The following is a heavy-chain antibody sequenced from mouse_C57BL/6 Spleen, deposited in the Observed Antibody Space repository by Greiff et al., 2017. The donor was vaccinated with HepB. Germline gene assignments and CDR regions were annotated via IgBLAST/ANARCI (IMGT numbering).Heavy chain of an antibody. J-gene: IGHJ2*01. CDR2: INPNNGGT. Sequence: VQLQHSGPELVKPGASVKMSCKASGYTFTDYNMHWVKQSHGKSLEWIGYINPNNGGTSYNQKFKGKATLTVNKSSSTAYMELRSLTSEDSAVYYCARNYGSSLWYYFDYWGQGTTLTVSS. CDR1: GYTFTDYN. D-gene: IGHD1-1*01. CDR3: ARNYGSSLWYYFDY. V-gene: IGHV1-22*01.